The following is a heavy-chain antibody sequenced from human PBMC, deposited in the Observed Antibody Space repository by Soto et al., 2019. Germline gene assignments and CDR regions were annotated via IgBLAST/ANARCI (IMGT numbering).Heavy chain of an antibody. D-gene: IGHD2-2*01. J-gene: IGHJ5*02. Sequence: QVQLVQSGAEVKKPGASVKVSCKASGYTFTSYDINWVRQATGQGLEWMGWMNPNSGNTGYAQKFQGRVTMTRNTSISTAYMELSSLRSEDTAVYYCARGVPLFCSSTSCYNWFDPWGQGTLDTVSS. CDR1: GYTFTSYD. CDR3: ARGVPLFCSSTSCYNWFDP. CDR2: MNPNSGNT. V-gene: IGHV1-8*01.